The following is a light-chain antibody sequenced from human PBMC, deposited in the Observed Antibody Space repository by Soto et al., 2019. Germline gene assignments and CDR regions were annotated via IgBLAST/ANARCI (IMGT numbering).Light chain of an antibody. CDR1: QSVSSNY. CDR3: QQYGSSPPFT. Sequence: EIVLTQSPGTLSLSPGERATLSCRASQSVSSNYLAWYQQQPGQAPRLLIYGSSSRATGIPDRFSGGGSGTYFTLTISRLEPEDVAVYFCQQYGSSPPFTFGQGTKVEIK. J-gene: IGKJ2*01. V-gene: IGKV3-20*01. CDR2: GSS.